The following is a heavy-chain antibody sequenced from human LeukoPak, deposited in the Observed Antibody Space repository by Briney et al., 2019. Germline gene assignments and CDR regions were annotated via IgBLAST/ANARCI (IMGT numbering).Heavy chain of an antibody. Sequence: GGSLRLSCAASGFTFSGSAMHWVRQASGKGLEWVGRIRSKANSYATAYAASVKGRFTISRGDSKNTAYLQMNSLKTEDTAVYYCTRRLDSSGRDYWGQGTLVTVSS. V-gene: IGHV3-73*01. J-gene: IGHJ4*02. D-gene: IGHD6-19*01. CDR3: TRRLDSSGRDY. CDR1: GFTFSGSA. CDR2: IRSKANSYAT.